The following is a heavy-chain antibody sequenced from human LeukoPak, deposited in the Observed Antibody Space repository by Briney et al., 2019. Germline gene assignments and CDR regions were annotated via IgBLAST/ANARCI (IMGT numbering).Heavy chain of an antibody. D-gene: IGHD3-22*01. CDR2: ISTYNGNT. CDR3: ERDCDRSGYYCY. Sequence: ASVKVSCKASGYTFTDYGISWARQAPGQGLEWMGWISTYNGNTNYAQKLQGRVAMTTDTSTSTAYMELRSLRSDDTAVYYCERDCDRSGYYCYWGQGTLVTVSS. V-gene: IGHV1-18*01. J-gene: IGHJ4*02. CDR1: GYTFTDYG.